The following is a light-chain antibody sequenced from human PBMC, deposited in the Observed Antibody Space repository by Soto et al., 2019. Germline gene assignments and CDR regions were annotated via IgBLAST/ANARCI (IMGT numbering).Light chain of an antibody. CDR2: EVS. CDR1: SSDVGGYNY. J-gene: IGLJ1*01. Sequence: QSALTQPASVSGSPGQSITISCTGTSSDVGGYNYVSWYQQDPGKAPKLMIYEVSNRAAGVSNRFSGSKSGNTASLTISGLQAEDEADYYCSTYTSSSTPYVVGTGTKVTV. V-gene: IGLV2-14*01. CDR3: STYTSSSTPYV.